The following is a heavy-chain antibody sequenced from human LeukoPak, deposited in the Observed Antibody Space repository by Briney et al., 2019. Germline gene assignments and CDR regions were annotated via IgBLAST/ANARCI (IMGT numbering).Heavy chain of an antibody. CDR1: GYTFTCYY. CDR2: TNPNSGGT. CDR3: AREYYDILTGPYYYYYMDV. V-gene: IGHV1-2*02. D-gene: IGHD3-9*01. Sequence: ASVKLSCKASGYTFTCYYMHWVRQAPGQGLEWKGLTNPNSGGTNYAQKFQGRVTMTRDTSISTAYMELSRLRSDDTAVYYCAREYYDILTGPYYYYYMDVWGKGTTVTVSS. J-gene: IGHJ6*03.